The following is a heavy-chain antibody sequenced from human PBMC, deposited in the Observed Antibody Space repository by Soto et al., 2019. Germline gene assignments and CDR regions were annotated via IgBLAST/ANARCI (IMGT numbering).Heavy chain of an antibody. CDR1: GFTFSSYG. CDR2: ISYDGSNK. Sequence: GGSLRLSCAASGFTFSSYGMHWVRQAPGKGLEWVAVISYDGSNKYYADSVKGRFTISRDNSKNTLYLQMNSLRAEDTAVYYCAKVLGGLELYYYCGMDVWCQRTTGTVSS. CDR3: AKVLGGLELYYYCGMDV. D-gene: IGHD1-7*01. V-gene: IGHV3-30*18. J-gene: IGHJ6*02.